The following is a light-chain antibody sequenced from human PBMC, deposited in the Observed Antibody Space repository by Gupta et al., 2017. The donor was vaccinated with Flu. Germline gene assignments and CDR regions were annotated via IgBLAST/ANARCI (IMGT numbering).Light chain of an antibody. CDR1: NSNIGSSY. Sequence: QSVLSQTPSASGTPGQRITISCSGGNSNIGSSYVHWYQQVPGTAPKLLIYSNNQRPSGVPDRFSGSNSGTSASLVISGLRSEDEGEYYCAAWDDSVSDHVVFGGGTKLTVL. CDR2: SNN. CDR3: AAWDDSVSDHVV. V-gene: IGLV1-47*02. J-gene: IGLJ2*01.